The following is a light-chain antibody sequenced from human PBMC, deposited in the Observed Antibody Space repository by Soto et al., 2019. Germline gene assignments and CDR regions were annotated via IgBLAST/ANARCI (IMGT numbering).Light chain of an antibody. Sequence: DIQMTQSPSTLSGSVGDRVTITCRASQTISSWLAWYQQKPGKAPRLLIYDASTLDTGVPSRFSGSGSGPDFSLTISSLQPDDFATYYCQQYNTYPWTFGQGTKVDIK. CDR2: DAS. CDR1: QTISSW. CDR3: QQYNTYPWT. J-gene: IGKJ1*01. V-gene: IGKV1-5*01.